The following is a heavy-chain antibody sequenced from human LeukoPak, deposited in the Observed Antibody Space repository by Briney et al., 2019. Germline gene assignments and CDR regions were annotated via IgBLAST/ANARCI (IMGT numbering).Heavy chain of an antibody. CDR1: GFIFIDYD. J-gene: IGHJ4*02. CDR2: ISKDAAFM. Sequence: GGSLRLSCAASGFIFIDYDFHWVRQAPGKGLEWLAYISKDAAFMFYADSVRGRFTVSRDNSKRTVYLQLNSLRAEDTALYYCAREVNGYSPYFDYWGQGTLVTVSS. CDR3: AREVNGYSPYFDY. V-gene: IGHV3-30*04. D-gene: IGHD5-18*01.